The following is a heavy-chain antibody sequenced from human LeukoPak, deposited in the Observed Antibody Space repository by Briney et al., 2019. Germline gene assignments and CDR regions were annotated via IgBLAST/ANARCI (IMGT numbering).Heavy chain of an antibody. Sequence: PSETLSLTCTVSAGSINSSRYFWGWIRQPPGKGLEWIGSIYYSGSTYCNPSFKSRLTISVGTSKNQFSLKLSSVTAADTAVYYCARGTRITMIVVARRNAFDIWGQGTMVTVSS. CDR1: AGSINSSRYF. V-gene: IGHV4-39*07. CDR3: ARGTRITMIVVARRNAFDI. D-gene: IGHD3-22*01. CDR2: IYYSGST. J-gene: IGHJ3*02.